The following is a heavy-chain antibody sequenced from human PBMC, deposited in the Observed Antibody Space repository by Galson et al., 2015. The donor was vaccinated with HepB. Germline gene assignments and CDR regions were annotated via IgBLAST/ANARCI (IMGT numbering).Heavy chain of an antibody. CDR1: GFTFSSYA. CDR2: ISGSGGST. D-gene: IGHD4-23*01. J-gene: IGHJ6*02. CDR3: AKFLGTVVTPYYYYGMDV. V-gene: IGHV3-23*01. Sequence: SLRLSCAASGFTFSSYAMSWVRQAPGKGLEWVSAISGSGGSTYYADSVKGRFTISRDNSKNTLYLQMNSLRAEDTAVYYCAKFLGTVVTPYYYYGMDVWGQGTTVTVSS.